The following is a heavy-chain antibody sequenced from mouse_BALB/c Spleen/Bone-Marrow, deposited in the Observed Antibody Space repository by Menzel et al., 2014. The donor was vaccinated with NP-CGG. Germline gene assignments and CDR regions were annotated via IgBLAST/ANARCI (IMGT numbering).Heavy chain of an antibody. CDR3: AKYYYGNSLFAY. J-gene: IGHJ3*01. V-gene: IGHV14-3*02. CDR1: GFNIXDTY. CDR2: IDPANGNT. D-gene: IGHD1-1*01. Sequence: VQLKESGAELVKPGASVKLSCTASGFNIXDTYMHWVKQRPEQGLEWIGRIDPANGNTKYDPKFQGKATITADTSSSTAYLQLSSLTSEDTAVYYCAKYYYGNSLFAYWGQGTLVTVSA.